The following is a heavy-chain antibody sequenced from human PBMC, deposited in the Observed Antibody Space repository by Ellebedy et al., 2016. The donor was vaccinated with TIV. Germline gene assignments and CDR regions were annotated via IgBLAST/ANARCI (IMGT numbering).Heavy chain of an antibody. J-gene: IGHJ4*02. CDR1: GSTVSSNY. V-gene: IGHV3-66*01. CDR3: ASRPNGDYHFLDY. D-gene: IGHD4-17*01. Sequence: PGGSLRLSCAASGSTVSSNYMSWFRQAPGKGLEWVSIIYGGGGTYYADSVKGRFTISRDNSKNTLYLQMNSLRAEDTAVHYFASRPNGDYHFLDYWGQGTLVTVSS. CDR2: IYGGGGT.